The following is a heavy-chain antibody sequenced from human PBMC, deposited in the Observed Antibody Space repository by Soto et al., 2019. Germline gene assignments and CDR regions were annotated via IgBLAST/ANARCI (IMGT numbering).Heavy chain of an antibody. J-gene: IGHJ4*02. D-gene: IGHD2-21*02. CDR3: ARGGHVVVVTAAFDY. CDR2: VNPSGGHT. V-gene: IGHV1-46*01. CDR1: GDTFTNYY. Sequence: QVQLMQSGAEVKKPGASVKVSCKASGDTFTNYYIHWVRQAPGQGLEWMGTVNPSGGHTTYSQNFLGRVIMTSDTSTSTLYMALASLTSDDTAVYYCARGGHVVVVTAAFDYWGQGTLVTVSS.